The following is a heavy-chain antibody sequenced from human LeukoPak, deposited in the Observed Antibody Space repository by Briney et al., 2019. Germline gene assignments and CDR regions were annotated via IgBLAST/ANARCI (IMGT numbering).Heavy chain of an antibody. CDR3: ARDFNWVIDY. Sequence: ASVKVSCKASGYTFTNYGVSRVRQAPGQGLEWMGWINLYNDKTNYAQQLQGRVTVTADTSTSTAYMELRSLRFDDTAVYYCARDFNWVIDYWGQGTLVTVSS. J-gene: IGHJ4*02. V-gene: IGHV1-18*01. CDR1: GYTFTNYG. CDR2: INLYNDKT. D-gene: IGHD1-1*01.